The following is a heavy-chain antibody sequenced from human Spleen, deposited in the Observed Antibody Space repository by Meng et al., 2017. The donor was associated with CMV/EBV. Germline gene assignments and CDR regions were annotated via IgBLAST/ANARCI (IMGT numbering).Heavy chain of an antibody. CDR1: GFTFSSYW. V-gene: IGHV3-74*01. J-gene: IGHJ4*02. CDR2: INSDGSTT. Sequence: GESLKISCAASGFTFSSYWMHWVRQAPGKGLVWVSRINSDGSTTSYADSVKGRFTISRDNAKNTLYLQMNSLKTEDTAVYYCIASRGYWGQGTLVTVSS. CDR3: IASRGY.